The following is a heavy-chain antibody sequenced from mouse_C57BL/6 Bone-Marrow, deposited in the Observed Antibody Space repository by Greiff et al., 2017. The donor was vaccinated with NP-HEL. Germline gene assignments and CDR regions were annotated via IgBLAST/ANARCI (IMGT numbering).Heavy chain of an antibody. CDR1: GYAFTNYL. D-gene: IGHD1-2*01. CDR3: ARRGLRPYFDD. V-gene: IGHV1-54*01. CDR2: INPGSGGT. Sequence: QVQLQQSGAELVRPGTSVKVSCKASGYAFTNYLIEWVKQRPGQGLEWIGVINPGSGGTNYNEKFKGKATLTADKSSSTAYMQLSSLTSEDSAVYFCARRGLRPYFDDWGQGTTLTVSS. J-gene: IGHJ2*01.